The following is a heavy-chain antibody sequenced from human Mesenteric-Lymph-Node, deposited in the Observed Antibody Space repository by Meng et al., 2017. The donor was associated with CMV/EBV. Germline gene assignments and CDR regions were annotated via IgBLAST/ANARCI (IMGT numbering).Heavy chain of an antibody. CDR2: INWNGGST. CDR3: ARARGSYLRDAFDI. J-gene: IGHJ3*02. CDR1: GFTFDDYG. D-gene: IGHD1-26*01. Sequence: GGSLRLSCAASGFTFDDYGMSWVRQAPGKGLEWVSGINWNGGSTGYADSVKGRFTISRDSAKNSLYLQMNSLRAEDTALYSCARARGSYLRDAFDIWGQGTMVTVSS. V-gene: IGHV3-20*04.